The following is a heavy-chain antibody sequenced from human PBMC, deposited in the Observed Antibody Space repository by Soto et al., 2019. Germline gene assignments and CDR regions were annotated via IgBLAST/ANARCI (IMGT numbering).Heavy chain of an antibody. CDR3: VRDKDMFWFRPKKHGMDI. V-gene: IGHV1-2*02. J-gene: IGHJ6*02. CDR2: IDPKSGGT. Sequence: ASVKVSCKASGFAFTGYYIHWVRQAPGQGLEWMGWIDPKSGGTKFAQKFQGRVSMTRDTSIVTAYMDLTSLTFDDTAVYYCVRDKDMFWFRPKKHGMDIWGPGTTVTVSS. D-gene: IGHD3-3*01. CDR1: GFAFTGYY.